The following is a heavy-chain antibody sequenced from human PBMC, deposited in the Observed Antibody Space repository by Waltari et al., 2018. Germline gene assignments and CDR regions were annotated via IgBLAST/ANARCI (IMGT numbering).Heavy chain of an antibody. CDR3: ARDGGGGRGGMDV. D-gene: IGHD2-15*01. CDR1: GGTFSSYT. J-gene: IGHJ6*02. CDR2: IIPILGIA. V-gene: IGHV1-69*08. Sequence: QVQLVQSGAEVKKPGSSVQVSCKASGGTFSSYTISWVRQAPGQGLEWMGRIIPILGIANYAQKFQGRVTITADKSTSTAYMELSSLRSEDTAVYYCARDGGGGRGGMDVWGQGTTVTVSS.